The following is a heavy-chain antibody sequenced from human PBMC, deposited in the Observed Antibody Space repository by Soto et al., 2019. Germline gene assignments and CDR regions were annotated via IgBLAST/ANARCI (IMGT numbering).Heavy chain of an antibody. CDR2: IYYSGST. CDR1: GGSISSYY. D-gene: IGHD6-13*01. V-gene: IGHV4-59*01. Sequence: SETLSLTCTVSGGSISSYYWSWIRQPPGKGLEWIGYIYYSGSTNYNPSLKSRVTISVDTSKNQFSLKLSSVTAADTAVYYCARVVEAYSSSWYYYYMDVWGKGTTVTVSS. CDR3: ARVVEAYSSSWYYYYMDV. J-gene: IGHJ6*03.